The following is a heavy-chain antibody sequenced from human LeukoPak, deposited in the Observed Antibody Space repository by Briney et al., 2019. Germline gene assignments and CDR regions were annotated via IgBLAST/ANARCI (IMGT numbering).Heavy chain of an antibody. V-gene: IGHV4-34*01. D-gene: IGHD3-22*01. CDR1: GGSFSGYY. Sequence: SETLSLTCAVYGGSFSGYYWSWFRQPPGKGPEWIGEINQSGSPNYNPSLKSRITISVDTSKNQFSLKLRSVTAADTAVFYCARVIGDVSGYYVDYWGQGALVTVSS. CDR2: INQSGSP. J-gene: IGHJ4*02. CDR3: ARVIGDVSGYYVDY.